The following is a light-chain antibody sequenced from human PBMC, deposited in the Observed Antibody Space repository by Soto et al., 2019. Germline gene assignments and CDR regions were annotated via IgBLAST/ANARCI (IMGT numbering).Light chain of an antibody. J-gene: IGKJ2*01. Sequence: EIVLTQSPGTLSLSPGERATLSCRASQSVSSNLLAWYQQKPGQAPRLLIYGASSRATGIPDRFSGGGSGTDFTLTISRLEPEDFAVYYCQQYGSSSYTFGQGTKLEIK. CDR1: QSVSSNL. CDR3: QQYGSSSYT. CDR2: GAS. V-gene: IGKV3-20*01.